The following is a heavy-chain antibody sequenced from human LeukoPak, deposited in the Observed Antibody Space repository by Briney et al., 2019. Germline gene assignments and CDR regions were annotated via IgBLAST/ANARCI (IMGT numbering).Heavy chain of an antibody. CDR1: GGSMSRDY. D-gene: IGHD3-22*01. CDR2: INAGGST. Sequence: SETLSLTCTVSGGSMSRDYWSWIRQPAGKGLEWIGRINAGGSTNYNPSLKSRVTMSVDTSKNQFSLNLVSVTAADTAVYYCARATFTMTRNAFDIWGQGTMVTVSS. CDR3: ARATFTMTRNAFDI. V-gene: IGHV4-4*07. J-gene: IGHJ3*02.